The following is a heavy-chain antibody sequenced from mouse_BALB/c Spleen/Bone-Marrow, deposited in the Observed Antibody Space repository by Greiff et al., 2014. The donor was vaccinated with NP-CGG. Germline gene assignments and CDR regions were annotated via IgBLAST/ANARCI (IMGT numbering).Heavy chain of an antibody. D-gene: IGHD1-1*01. CDR3: ARYYYGSSYFDY. CDR2: IDPANGNT. J-gene: IGHJ2*01. Sequence: VQLQQSGAELAKPGASVKLSCTASGFNIKDTYMHWVKQRPEQGLEWIGRIDPANGNTKYDPKFQGKATITADTSSNTAYLQLSSLTSEDTAVYYCARYYYGSSYFDYWGQGTTLTVSS. V-gene: IGHV14-3*02. CDR1: GFNIKDTY.